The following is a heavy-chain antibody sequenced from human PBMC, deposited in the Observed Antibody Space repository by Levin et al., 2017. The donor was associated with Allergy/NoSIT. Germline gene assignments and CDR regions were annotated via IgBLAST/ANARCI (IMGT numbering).Heavy chain of an antibody. CDR1: FFSLTTIGMC. Sequence: QTLSLTCTFSFFSLTTIGMCVCWILQPPGNALEWLARIDWDDDKYYSTSLKTRLTISRDTSKNQVVLTMTSMDPVDTATYYCARATNHYYGRGFDYWGQGTPVTVSS. CDR3: ARATNHYYGRGFDY. J-gene: IGHJ4*02. V-gene: IGHV2-70*11. CDR2: IDWDDDK. D-gene: IGHD3-10*01.